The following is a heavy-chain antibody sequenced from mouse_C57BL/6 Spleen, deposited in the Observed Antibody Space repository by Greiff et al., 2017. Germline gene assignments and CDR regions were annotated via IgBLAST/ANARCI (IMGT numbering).Heavy chain of an antibody. CDR1: GFTFSDYG. D-gene: IGHD1-1*01. Sequence: EVKVIESGGGLVKPGGSLKLSCAASGFTFSDYGMHWVRQAPEKGLEWVAYISSGSSTIYYADTVKGRFTISRDNAKNTLFLQMTSLRSEDTAMYYCARQDTTVVAYYYAMDYWGQGTSVTVSS. V-gene: IGHV5-17*01. CDR3: ARQDTTVVAYYYAMDY. J-gene: IGHJ4*01. CDR2: ISSGSSTI.